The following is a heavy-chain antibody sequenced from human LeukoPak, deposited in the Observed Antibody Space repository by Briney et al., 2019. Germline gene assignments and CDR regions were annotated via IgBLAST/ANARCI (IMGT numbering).Heavy chain of an antibody. CDR3: ARRGRYSYGFDY. CDR2: IYYSGST. Sequence: SETLSLTCTVSGGSISSYYWSWIRQPPGKGLGWIGYIYYSGSTNYNPSLKSRVTISVDTSKNQFSLKLSSVTAADTAVYYCARRGRYSYGFDYWGQGTLVTVSS. CDR1: GGSISSYY. J-gene: IGHJ4*02. V-gene: IGHV4-59*08. D-gene: IGHD5-18*01.